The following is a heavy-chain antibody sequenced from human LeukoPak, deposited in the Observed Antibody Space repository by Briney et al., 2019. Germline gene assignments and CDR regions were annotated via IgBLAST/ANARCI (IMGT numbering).Heavy chain of an antibody. CDR2: IYPGDSDT. J-gene: IGHJ4*02. CDR1: GHSFTSFW. V-gene: IGHV5-51*01. D-gene: IGHD3-10*01. CDR3: ARLRSHLWFGDYDY. Sequence: GESLKISCKGSGHSFTSFWIGWVRQMPGKGLEWMGIIYPGDSDTRYSPSFQGQVTISADKSISTAYLQWSSLKASDTAMYYCARLRSHLWFGDYDYWGRGTLVTVSS.